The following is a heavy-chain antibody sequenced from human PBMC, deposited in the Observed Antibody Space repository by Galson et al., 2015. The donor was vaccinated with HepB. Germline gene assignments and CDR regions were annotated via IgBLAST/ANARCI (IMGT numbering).Heavy chain of an antibody. CDR2: IKQDGSEK. Sequence: SLRLSCAASGFTFSSYWMSWVRQAPGKGLEWVANIKQDGSEKYYVDSVKGRFTISRDNAKNSLYLQMNSLRAEDTAVYYCARYSSSWYDNWFDPWGQGTLVTVSS. CDR3: ARYSSSWYDNWFDP. J-gene: IGHJ5*02. CDR1: GFTFSSYW. V-gene: IGHV3-7*03. D-gene: IGHD6-13*01.